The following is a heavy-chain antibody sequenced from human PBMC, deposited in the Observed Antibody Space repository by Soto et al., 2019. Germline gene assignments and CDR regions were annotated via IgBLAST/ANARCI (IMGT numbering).Heavy chain of an antibody. CDR3: ARYCSGGSCYFAFDY. CDR1: GFTFSSYW. CDR2: IKQDGSEK. J-gene: IGHJ4*02. Sequence: EVQLVASGGGLVQPGGSLRLSCAASGFTFSSYWMSWVRQAPGKGLEWVANIKQDGSEKYYVDSVKGRFTISRDNAKNSLYLQMNSLRAEDTAVYYCARYCSGGSCYFAFDYWGQGTLVTVSS. V-gene: IGHV3-7*01. D-gene: IGHD2-15*01.